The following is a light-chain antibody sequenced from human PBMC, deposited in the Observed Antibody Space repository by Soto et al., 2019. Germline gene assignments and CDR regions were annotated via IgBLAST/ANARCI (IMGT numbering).Light chain of an antibody. J-gene: IGKJ5*01. Sequence: EIVMTQSPATLSVSPGERATLSCGASQSVSRNLAWYQQRPGQAPRLLIYGASTRATGIPARFSGSGSGTEFTLTISSLQSEDFAVYYCQQYNDWPPAITFGQGTRLEIK. CDR2: GAS. CDR3: QQYNDWPPAIT. V-gene: IGKV3-15*01. CDR1: QSVSRN.